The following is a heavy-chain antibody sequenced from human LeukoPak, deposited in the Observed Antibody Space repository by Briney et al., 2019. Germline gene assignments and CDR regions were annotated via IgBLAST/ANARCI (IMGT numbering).Heavy chain of an antibody. CDR1: GFTFSSYA. CDR2: ISSSSSYI. Sequence: KPGGSLRLSCAASGFTFSSYAMSWVCQAPGKGLEWVSSISSSSSYIYYADSVKGRFTISRDNAKNSLYLQMNSLRAEDTAVYYCARDQDTAMVSYYYYYMDVWGKGTTVTVSS. D-gene: IGHD5-18*01. J-gene: IGHJ6*03. V-gene: IGHV3-21*01. CDR3: ARDQDTAMVSYYYYYMDV.